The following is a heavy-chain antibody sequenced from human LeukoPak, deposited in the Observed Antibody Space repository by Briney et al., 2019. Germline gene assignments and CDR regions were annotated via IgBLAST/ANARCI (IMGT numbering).Heavy chain of an antibody. CDR2: INHSGST. V-gene: IGHV4-34*01. J-gene: IGHJ4*02. CDR3: ASRGLECLFHFDY. CDR1: GGSFSGYY. Sequence: SETLSLTCAGYGGSFSGYYWRWIRQPPGKELEWIVEINHSGSTNYNPSLKSRVTISVDTSKNQFSLKLSSVTGADTAVYYCASRGLECLFHFDYWGQGTLVTVSS. D-gene: IGHD3-3*01.